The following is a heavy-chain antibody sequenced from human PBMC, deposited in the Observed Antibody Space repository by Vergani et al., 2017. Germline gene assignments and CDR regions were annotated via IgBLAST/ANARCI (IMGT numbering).Heavy chain of an antibody. CDR3: ARVPYSSSWYRWYFDL. CDR2: IYFSGTT. V-gene: IGHV4-39*07. J-gene: IGHJ2*01. D-gene: IGHD6-13*01. Sequence: QLQLQESGPGLVKPSETLSLTCTVSGGSISSSSYYWGWIRQPPGKGLEWIGSIYFSGTTYYNPSLKSRVTISVDTSKNQFSLKLSSVTAADTAVDYCARVPYSSSWYRWYFDLWGRGTLVTVSS. CDR1: GGSISSSSYY.